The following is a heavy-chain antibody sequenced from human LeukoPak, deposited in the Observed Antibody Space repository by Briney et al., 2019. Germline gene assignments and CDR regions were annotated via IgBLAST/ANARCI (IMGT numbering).Heavy chain of an antibody. J-gene: IGHJ4*02. V-gene: IGHV3-9*01. CDR1: GFTFDDYA. D-gene: IGHD6-19*01. Sequence: GGSLRLSCAASGFTFDDYAMHWVRQAPGKGLEWVSGISWNSGSIGHADSAKGRFTISRDNAKNSLYLQMNSLRAEDTALYYCAFAVAGTFYFDYWGQGTLVTVSS. CDR3: AFAVAGTFYFDY. CDR2: ISWNSGSI.